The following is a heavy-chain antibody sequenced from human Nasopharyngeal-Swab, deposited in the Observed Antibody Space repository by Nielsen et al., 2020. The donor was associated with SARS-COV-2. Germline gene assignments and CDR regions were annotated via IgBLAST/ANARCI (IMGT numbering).Heavy chain of an antibody. D-gene: IGHD2-15*01. Sequence: GESLKISCAASGFTFSSYSMNWVRQAPGKGLEWVSSISSSSSYIYYADSVKGRFTISRDNAKNSLYLQMNSLRAEDTAVYYYAREGDLCSGGSCYWFYWFDPWGQGTLVTVSS. CDR3: AREGDLCSGGSCYWFYWFDP. V-gene: IGHV3-21*01. J-gene: IGHJ5*02. CDR1: GFTFSSYS. CDR2: ISSSSSYI.